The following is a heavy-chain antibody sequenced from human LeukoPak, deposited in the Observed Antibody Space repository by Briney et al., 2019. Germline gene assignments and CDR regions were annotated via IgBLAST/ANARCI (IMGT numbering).Heavy chain of an antibody. CDR2: FNPNSGGT. V-gene: IGHV1-2*02. CDR1: GYTFTGYY. J-gene: IGHJ4*02. D-gene: IGHD3-3*01. CDR3: ARGRVINDFWSGYYSDY. Sequence: GASVKVSCKASGYTFTGYYMHWVRQAPGQGLEWMGWFNPNSGGTNYAQKFQGRVTMTRDTSISTAYMELSRLRSDDTAVYYCARGRVINDFWSGYYSDYWGQGTLVTVSS.